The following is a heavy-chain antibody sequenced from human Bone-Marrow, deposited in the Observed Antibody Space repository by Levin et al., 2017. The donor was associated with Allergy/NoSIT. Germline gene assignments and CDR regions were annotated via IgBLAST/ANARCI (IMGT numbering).Heavy chain of an antibody. CDR1: GYTFTSYY. D-gene: IGHD3-3*01. Sequence: ASVKVSCKASGYTFTSYYMHWVRQAPGQGLEWMGIINPSGGSTSYAQKFQGRVTMTRDTSTSTVYMELSSLRSEDTAVYYCARPNDFWSGYYPGYYYGMDVWGQGTTVTVSS. V-gene: IGHV1-46*01. CDR3: ARPNDFWSGYYPGYYYGMDV. J-gene: IGHJ6*02. CDR2: INPSGGST.